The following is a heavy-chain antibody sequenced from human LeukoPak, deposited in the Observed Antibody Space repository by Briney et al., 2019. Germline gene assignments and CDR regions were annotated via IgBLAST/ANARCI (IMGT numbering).Heavy chain of an antibody. CDR1: GFTFSNYW. V-gene: IGHV3-74*01. J-gene: IGHJ3*02. CDR3: AKIRIGLAGTDAFDI. Sequence: GGSLRLSCAASGFTFSNYWMHWVRQAPGKGLVWVSRFNSDGINTSYADSVKGRFTISRDNAKNTLYLQMNSLRAEDTAVYYCAKIRIGLAGTDAFDIWGQGTMVTVSS. CDR2: FNSDGINT. D-gene: IGHD1-1*01.